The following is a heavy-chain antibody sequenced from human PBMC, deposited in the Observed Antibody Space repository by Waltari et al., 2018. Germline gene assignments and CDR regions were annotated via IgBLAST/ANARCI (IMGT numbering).Heavy chain of an antibody. CDR2: ISPIFGTA. J-gene: IGHJ4*02. CDR3: ARAAGRDGYNYEHLGY. CDR1: GGTFSSYA. D-gene: IGHD5-12*01. V-gene: IGHV1-69*13. Sequence: QVQLVQSGAEVKKPGSSVKVSCKASGGTFSSYAISWVRQAPGQGLEWMGRISPIFGTANYAQKFKGRVTITADKSTSTAYMELSSLRSEDTAVYYCARAAGRDGYNYEHLGYWGQGTLVTVSS.